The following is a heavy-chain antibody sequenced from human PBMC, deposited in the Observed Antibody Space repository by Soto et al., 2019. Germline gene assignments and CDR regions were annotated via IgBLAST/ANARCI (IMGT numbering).Heavy chain of an antibody. J-gene: IGHJ2*01. Sequence: EVQLVESGGGLVKPGGSLRLSCAASGFTFSSYSMNWVRQAPGKGLEWVSSISSSSSYIYYADSVKGRFPISRDNAKNSLYLQMNSLSAEDTAVYYCARVRETSNTWYFDLWGRGTLVTVSS. CDR3: ARVRETSNTWYFDL. CDR1: GFTFSSYS. CDR2: ISSSSSYI. V-gene: IGHV3-21*01.